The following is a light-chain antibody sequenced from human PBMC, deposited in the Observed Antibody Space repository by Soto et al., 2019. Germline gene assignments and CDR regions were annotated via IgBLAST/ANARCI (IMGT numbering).Light chain of an antibody. CDR1: QSVSSSY. V-gene: IGKV3-20*01. J-gene: IGKJ3*01. CDR2: GAS. Sequence: EIVLTQSPGTLSLSPGERATLSCRASQSVSSSYLAWYQQKPGQAPRLLIYGASSRATGIPDRFSGSGSGPDFTLTIIRLEPEDYAVYSCQQYCSSVLFTVGPGTKVDIK. CDR3: QQYCSSVLFT.